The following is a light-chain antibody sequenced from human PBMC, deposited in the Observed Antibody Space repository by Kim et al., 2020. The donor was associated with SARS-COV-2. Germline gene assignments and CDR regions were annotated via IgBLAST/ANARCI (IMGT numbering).Light chain of an antibody. CDR1: NVGGYNY. V-gene: IGLV2-8*01. CDR2: EVS. J-gene: IGLJ2*01. CDR3: SSYAGSNNLV. Sequence: PGPSDTISCTGTNVGGYNYVSWYQQRPGKAPKLLIYEVSKRPSGVPDRFSGSKSGSTASLTVSGLQAEDEADYYCSSYAGSNNLVFGGGTQLTVL.